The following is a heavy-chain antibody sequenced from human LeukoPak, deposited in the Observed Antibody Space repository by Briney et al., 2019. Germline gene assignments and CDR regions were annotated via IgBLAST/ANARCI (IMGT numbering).Heavy chain of an antibody. CDR1: GGSISSSSYY. J-gene: IGHJ4*02. D-gene: IGHD5-24*01. CDR3: ARGGRWLQPLGFDY. V-gene: IGHV4-39*01. CDR2: IYYSGST. Sequence: SETLSLTCTVSGGSISSSSYYWGWIRQPPGKGLEWIGSIYYSGSTYYNPSLKSRVTISVDTSKNQFFLKLSSVTAADTAVYYCARGGRWLQPLGFDYWGQGTLVTVSS.